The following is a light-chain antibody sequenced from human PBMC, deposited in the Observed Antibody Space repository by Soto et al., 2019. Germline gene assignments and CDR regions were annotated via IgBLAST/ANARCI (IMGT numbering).Light chain of an antibody. CDR3: SSYTGSTAHVI. J-gene: IGLJ2*01. CDR1: SSDVGNYKY. Sequence: QSVLTQPASVSGSPGQSITISCTGTSSDVGNYKYVSWYQQHPGKAPKLVIYEVSNRPSGVSDRFSGSKSGNMASLTISGLQAEDEADYYCSSYTGSTAHVIFGGGTKLTVL. CDR2: EVS. V-gene: IGLV2-14*01.